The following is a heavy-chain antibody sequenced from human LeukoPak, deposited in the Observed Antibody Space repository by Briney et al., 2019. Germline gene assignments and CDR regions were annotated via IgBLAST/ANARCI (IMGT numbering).Heavy chain of an antibody. V-gene: IGHV1-18*01. CDR3: ARPRNFYDTSVGAFDI. CDR2: ISAYNGNT. CDR1: GYTFTSYG. D-gene: IGHD3-22*01. Sequence: ASVNVSCKASGYTFTSYGISWVRQAPGQGLEWMGWISAYNGNTNYAQKLQGRVTMTTDTSTSTAYMELRSLRSDDTAVYYCARPRNFYDTSVGAFDIWGQGTMVTVSS. J-gene: IGHJ3*02.